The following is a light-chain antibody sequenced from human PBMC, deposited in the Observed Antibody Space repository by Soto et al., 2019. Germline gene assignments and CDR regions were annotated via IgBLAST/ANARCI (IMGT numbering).Light chain of an antibody. CDR1: QSIGSW. CDR3: QQYNSYS. V-gene: IGKV1-5*01. Sequence: DIELSQSASSLSASVCDRVTIPCRASQSIGSWLAWYQQKPGKAPKPLIYHASNLQSGVPSRFSCSGSGTEFALTISSLQPDDFATYSCQQYNSYSFGQGTKVDI. J-gene: IGKJ1*01. CDR2: HAS.